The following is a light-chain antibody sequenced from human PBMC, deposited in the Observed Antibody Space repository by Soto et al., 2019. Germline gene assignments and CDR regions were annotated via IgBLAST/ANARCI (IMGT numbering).Light chain of an antibody. CDR3: QQYSSYSFT. V-gene: IGKV1-5*03. Sequence: DIQMTQSPPTLPATVGDRVTITCRASQSISSKLAWYQQKPGKAPKALINKASSLQSGVPSRFSGSGSGTEFTLTISILQPDDFATYYCQQYSSYSFTFGGGTKVEIK. CDR2: KAS. CDR1: QSISSK. J-gene: IGKJ4*01.